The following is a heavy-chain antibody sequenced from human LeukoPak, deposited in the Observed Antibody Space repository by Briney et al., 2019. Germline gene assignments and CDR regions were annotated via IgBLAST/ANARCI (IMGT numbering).Heavy chain of an antibody. D-gene: IGHD3-10*01. CDR3: ARTADGSGSYSDY. CDR1: GGSISSDGYY. CDR2: IYYSGST. J-gene: IGHJ4*02. V-gene: IGHV4-31*03. Sequence: SETLSLTCTVSGGSISSDGYYWSWIRQHPGKGLEWIGYIYYSGSTYYNPSLKSRVTISVDTSKNQSSLKLSSVTAADTAVYYCARTADGSGSYSDYWGQGTLVTVSS.